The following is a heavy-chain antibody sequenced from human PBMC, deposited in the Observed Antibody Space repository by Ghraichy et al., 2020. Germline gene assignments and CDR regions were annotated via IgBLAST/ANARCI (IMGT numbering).Heavy chain of an antibody. V-gene: IGHV3-11*01. CDR1: GFMFSDYY. Sequence: GGSLRLSCAASGFMFSDYYMSWIRQAPGKGLEWVSYISSSGSTIHYADSVKGRFTISRDNAKDLLYLQMNSLRAEDTAVYYCARGNYYDSSGYFAGIDYWGQGTLVTVSS. CDR3: ARGNYYDSSGYFAGIDY. CDR2: ISSSGSTI. J-gene: IGHJ4*02. D-gene: IGHD3-22*01.